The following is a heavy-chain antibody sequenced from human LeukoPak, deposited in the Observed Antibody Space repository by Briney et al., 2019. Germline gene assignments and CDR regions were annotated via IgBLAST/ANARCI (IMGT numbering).Heavy chain of an antibody. CDR2: IHPKSGDT. CDR1: GYTFTDHY. D-gene: IGHD7-27*01. V-gene: IGHV1-2*02. Sequence: ASVKVSCKTSGYTFTDHYFYWLREAPGQGLEWMGWIHPKSGDTNYAERFQGRVSLTRDTSISTAYMELSSLRSDDTAVYYCARDHNWGPDDWCQGTLVSVSS. CDR3: ARDHNWGPDD. J-gene: IGHJ4*02.